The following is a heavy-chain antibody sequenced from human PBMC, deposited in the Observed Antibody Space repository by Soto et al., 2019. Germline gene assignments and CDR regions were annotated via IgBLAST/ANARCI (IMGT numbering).Heavy chain of an antibody. V-gene: IGHV4-30-4*01. Sequence: SETLSLTCTVSGGSISSGDYYWSWIRQPPGKGLEWIGYIYYSGSTYYNPSLKSRVTISVDTSKNQFSLKLSSVTAADTAVYYCARWDLRPREYYFDYWGQGTLVTVSS. CDR3: ARWDLRPREYYFDY. J-gene: IGHJ4*02. D-gene: IGHD3-10*01. CDR2: IYYSGST. CDR1: GGSISSGDYY.